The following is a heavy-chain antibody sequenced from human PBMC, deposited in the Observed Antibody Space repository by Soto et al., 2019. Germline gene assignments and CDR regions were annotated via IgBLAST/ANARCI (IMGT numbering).Heavy chain of an antibody. D-gene: IGHD3-16*02. CDR1: GFTFDDFA. V-gene: IGHV3-9*01. CDR3: AKDISLGELSAPDH. J-gene: IGHJ4*02. CDR2: MSWNRGSI. Sequence: GGSLRLSCVASGFTFDDFAMHWVRQAPGKGLEWVSGMSWNRGSIVYADSVKGRFTISRVNAKNSLYLQMNSLRPEDTALYYCAKDISLGELSAPDHWGQGTLVTVS.